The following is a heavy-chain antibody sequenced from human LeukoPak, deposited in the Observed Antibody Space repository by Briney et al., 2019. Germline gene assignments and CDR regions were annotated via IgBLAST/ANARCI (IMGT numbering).Heavy chain of an antibody. CDR2: IIPILGIA. CDR1: GGTFSSYT. D-gene: IGHD3-22*01. CDR3: ARGNYYYSSGYFWFDP. J-gene: IGHJ5*02. Sequence: SVKVSCKASGGTFSSYTISWVRQAPGQGLEWMGRIIPILGIANYAQKFQGRVTITADKTTSTAYMELSSLKSEDTAVYYCARGNYYYSSGYFWFDPWGQGTLVTVSS. V-gene: IGHV1-69*02.